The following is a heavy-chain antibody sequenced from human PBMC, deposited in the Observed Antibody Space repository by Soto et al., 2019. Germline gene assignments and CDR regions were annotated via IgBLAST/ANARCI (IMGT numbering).Heavy chain of an antibody. CDR3: ARDLSGTGLDI. D-gene: IGHD1-26*01. CDR2: VYSTGGT. V-gene: IGHV4-4*07. Sequence: SETLSLTCNVSGDSIGRFYWSWIRQSAEKGLEWIGRVYSTGGTAYNPALKGRVTISLDRSNNHVSLEMNSVTAADTAVYFCARDLSGTGLDIWGRGTRVTVS. J-gene: IGHJ6*02. CDR1: GDSIGRFY.